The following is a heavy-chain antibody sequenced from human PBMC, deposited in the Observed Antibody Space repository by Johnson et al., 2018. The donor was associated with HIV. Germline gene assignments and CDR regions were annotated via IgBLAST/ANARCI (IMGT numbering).Heavy chain of an antibody. D-gene: IGHD6-19*01. CDR3: ARDFSDNSGWYIEGDAFDI. J-gene: IGHJ3*02. V-gene: IGHV3-20*04. CDR1: GFTFDDYG. Sequence: VQLVESGGGVVRPGGSLRVSCAASGFTFDDYGMSWVRQAPGKGLEWVSGINWTGGSTGYADSVKGRFTLSRDNAKNSLYLQMNSLRAEDTALYYCARDFSDNSGWYIEGDAFDIWGQGTMVTVSS. CDR2: INWTGGST.